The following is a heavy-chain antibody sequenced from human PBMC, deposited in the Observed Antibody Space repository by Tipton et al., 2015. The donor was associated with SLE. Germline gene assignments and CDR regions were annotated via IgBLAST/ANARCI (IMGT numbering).Heavy chain of an antibody. D-gene: IGHD3-10*01. CDR2: ISWDSDPR. J-gene: IGHJ4*02. CDR3: VKDLDYFGSGSTLEY. V-gene: IGHV3-9*01. CDR1: GFSFDDYA. Sequence: SLRLSCRTSGFSFDDYAMHWVRQAPGKGLEWVAGISWDSDPRAYADSVKGRFVISRDNAKNSLYLQMNSLITEDTALYYCVKDLDYFGSGSTLEYWGQGILVTASS.